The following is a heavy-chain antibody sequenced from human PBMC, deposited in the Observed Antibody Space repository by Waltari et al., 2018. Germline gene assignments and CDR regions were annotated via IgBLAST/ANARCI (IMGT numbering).Heavy chain of an antibody. CDR3: AREWGVMVGTAGFYFDY. J-gene: IGHJ4*02. CDR1: GFTFRGYT. D-gene: IGHD2-15*01. Sequence: EVQLVGSGGGLVKPGGSLSLSCAASGFTFRGYTMTWCRQATGKGLEWVSSISSGSSYIYYADSVKGRFTISRDNAKNSLYLQMNSLRVEDTAVYYCAREWGVMVGTAGFYFDYWGQGALVTVSS. CDR2: ISSGSSYI. V-gene: IGHV3-21*01.